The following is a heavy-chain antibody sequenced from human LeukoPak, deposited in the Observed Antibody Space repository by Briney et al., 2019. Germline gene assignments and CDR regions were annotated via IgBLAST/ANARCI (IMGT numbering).Heavy chain of an antibody. Sequence: PSQTLSLTCTVSGGSISSGSYYCSWIRQPAGKGLEWIGRIYTSGSTNYNPSLKSRVTISVDTSKNQFSLKLSSVTAADTAVYYCARDEGATYNPFFDYWGQGTLVTVSS. J-gene: IGHJ4*02. V-gene: IGHV4-61*02. CDR3: ARDEGATYNPFFDY. CDR2: IYTSGST. D-gene: IGHD1-26*01. CDR1: GGSISSGSYY.